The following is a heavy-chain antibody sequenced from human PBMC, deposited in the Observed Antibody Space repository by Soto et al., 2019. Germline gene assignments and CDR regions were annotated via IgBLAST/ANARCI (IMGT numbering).Heavy chain of an antibody. CDR1: GGSFSGYY. D-gene: IGHD3-10*01. J-gene: IGHJ4*02. CDR3: ARDGSGSYYLDYFDY. V-gene: IGHV4-34*01. CDR2: INHSGST. Sequence: QVQLQQWGAGLLKPSETLSLTCAVYGGSFSGYYWSWIRQPPGKGLEWIGEINHSGSTNYNPSLTSRVTISVDTSKNQFSLKLSSVTAADTAVYYCARDGSGSYYLDYFDYWGQGTLVTVSS.